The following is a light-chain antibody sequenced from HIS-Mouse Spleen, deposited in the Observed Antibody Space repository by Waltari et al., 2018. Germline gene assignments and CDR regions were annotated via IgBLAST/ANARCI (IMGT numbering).Light chain of an antibody. V-gene: IGLV3-10*01. CDR3: YSTDSSGNHRV. CDR1: ALPKKY. CDR2: EDS. J-gene: IGLJ2*01. Sequence: SYELTQPPSVSVSPGQTARITCRGDALPKKYAYGYQQKSGQAPVLVIYEDSKRPSGIPERFSGSSSGTMTTLTISGAQVEDEADYYCYSTDSSGNHRVFGGGTKLTVL.